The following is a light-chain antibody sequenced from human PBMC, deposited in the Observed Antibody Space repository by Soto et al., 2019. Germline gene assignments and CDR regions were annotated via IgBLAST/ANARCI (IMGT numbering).Light chain of an antibody. CDR3: LQDTNYPFT. CDR1: QDIRND. J-gene: IGKJ3*01. CDR2: AAS. Sequence: AIQVTQSPSSLSASVGDRVTITCRASQDIRNDLGWYQQKPGKAPKLLIYAASSLQGGVPSRFSGSGSGTDFTPTISSLQPEDFATYYCLQDTNYPFTFGPGTKVDIK. V-gene: IGKV1-6*01.